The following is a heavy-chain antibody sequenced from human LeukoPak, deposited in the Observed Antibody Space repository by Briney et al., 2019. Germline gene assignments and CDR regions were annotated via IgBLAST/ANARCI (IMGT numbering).Heavy chain of an antibody. CDR2: IRYDGGNK. J-gene: IGHJ4*02. CDR1: GFTFSSYG. Sequence: GGSLRLSCAASGFTFSSYGMHWVRQAPGKGLEWVAFIRYDGGNKYYADSVKGRFTISRDNSKNTLYLQMNSLKTEDTAVYYCTTEKYSSGWYYCFDYWGQGTLVTVSS. CDR3: TTEKYSSGWYYCFDY. D-gene: IGHD6-19*01. V-gene: IGHV3-30*02.